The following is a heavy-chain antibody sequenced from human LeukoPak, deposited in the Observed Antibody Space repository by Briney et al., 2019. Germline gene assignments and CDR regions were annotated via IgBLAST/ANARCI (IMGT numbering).Heavy chain of an antibody. J-gene: IGHJ4*02. CDR1: GFTFSSYA. Sequence: GASLRLSCSASGFTFSSYAMSWVRQAPGKGLEWVSGISACGGSTDYADSVKGRFTISRDNSKNTLYLQMNSLRAEDTAVYYCAKLCSGGSCYWNYWGQGTLVTVSS. CDR2: ISACGGST. V-gene: IGHV3-23*01. CDR3: AKLCSGGSCYWNY. D-gene: IGHD2-15*01.